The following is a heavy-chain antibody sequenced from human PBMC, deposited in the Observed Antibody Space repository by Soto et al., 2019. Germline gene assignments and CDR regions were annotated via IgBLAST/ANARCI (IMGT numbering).Heavy chain of an antibody. CDR2: INPKSGGT. Sequence: QVQLVQSGAEVKKPGASVKVSCKASGYSFTDYHIHWVRQAPGQGLEWLGRINPKSGGTSTAQKFQGWVTMTTDTSISTASMELTRLTSDDTAIYYCARDKGILYGAGRMDYWGQGTLVTVSS. V-gene: IGHV1-2*04. J-gene: IGHJ4*02. CDR3: ARDKGILYGAGRMDY. D-gene: IGHD1-26*01. CDR1: GYSFTDYH.